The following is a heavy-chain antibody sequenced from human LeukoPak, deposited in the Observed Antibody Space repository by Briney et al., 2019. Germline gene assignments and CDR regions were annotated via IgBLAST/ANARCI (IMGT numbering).Heavy chain of an antibody. D-gene: IGHD2-21*02. V-gene: IGHV3-23*01. Sequence: GRSLRLSCAASGFTFSSYAMSWVRQAPGKGLEWVSAISGSGGSTYYADSVKGRFTISRDNSKNTLYLQMNSLRAEDTAVYYCAKDRSFEYCGGDCSVGYWGQGTLVTVSS. CDR1: GFTFSSYA. CDR3: AKDRSFEYCGGDCSVGY. J-gene: IGHJ4*02. CDR2: ISGSGGST.